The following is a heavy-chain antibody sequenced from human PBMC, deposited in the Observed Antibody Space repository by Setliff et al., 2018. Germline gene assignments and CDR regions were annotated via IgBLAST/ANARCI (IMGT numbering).Heavy chain of an antibody. CDR1: GGTFSSYD. D-gene: IGHD6-13*01. CDR3: ARDNSSSWDYYYYYMDV. V-gene: IGHV1-69*06. J-gene: IGHJ6*03. CDR2: IIPIFGTA. Sequence: ASVKVSCKASGGTFSSYDISWVRQAPGQGLEWMGRIIPIFGTANYAQKFQGRVTITADTSTSTAYMELSSLRSEDTAVYYCARDNSSSWDYYYYYMDVWGKGTTVTVSS.